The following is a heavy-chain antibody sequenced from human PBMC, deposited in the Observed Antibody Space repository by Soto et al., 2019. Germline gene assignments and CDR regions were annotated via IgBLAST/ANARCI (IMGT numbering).Heavy chain of an antibody. D-gene: IGHD1-7*01. Sequence: ASVKVSCKVSGCTLTELSMHWVRQAPGKGLEWMGGFDPEDGETIYAQKFQGRVTMTEDTSTDTAYMELSSLRSEDTAVYYCATGYNWNYAANWFDPWGQGTLVTVSS. CDR2: FDPEDGET. J-gene: IGHJ5*02. CDR3: ATGYNWNYAANWFDP. CDR1: GCTLTELS. V-gene: IGHV1-24*01.